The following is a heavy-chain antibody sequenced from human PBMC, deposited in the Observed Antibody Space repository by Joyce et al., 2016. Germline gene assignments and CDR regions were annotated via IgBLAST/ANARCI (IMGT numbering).Heavy chain of an antibody. D-gene: IGHD2-21*01. CDR1: GYTFTSYY. CDR2: ISPYNGYT. CDR3: ARVCGVDCYSDPDC. J-gene: IGHJ4*02. Sequence: QVQLVQSGAEVKKPGASVKVSCKASGYTFTSYYITWVRQAPGQGLEWMGRISPYNGYTNFAQNFQGRVTLTTDTSTNTAYMELRSLRSDDTAMYYCARVCGVDCYSDPDCWGQGTLVTVSS. V-gene: IGHV1-18*01.